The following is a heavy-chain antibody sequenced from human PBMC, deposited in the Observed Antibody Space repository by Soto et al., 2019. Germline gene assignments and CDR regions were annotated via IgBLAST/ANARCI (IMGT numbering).Heavy chain of an antibody. Sequence: GESLKISCKGSGYSFTSYWIGWVRQMPGKGLEWKGIIYPGDSDTRYSPSFQGQVTISADKSISTAYLQWSSLKASDTAMYYCSRRRYYYGSGFGRYYYMDVWGKGTTVTVSS. V-gene: IGHV5-51*01. CDR1: GYSFTSYW. J-gene: IGHJ6*03. D-gene: IGHD3-10*01. CDR3: SRRRYYYGSGFGRYYYMDV. CDR2: IYPGDSDT.